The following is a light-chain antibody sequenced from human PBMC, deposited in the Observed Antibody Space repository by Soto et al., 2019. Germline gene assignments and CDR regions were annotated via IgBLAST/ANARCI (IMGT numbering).Light chain of an antibody. J-gene: IGKJ4*01. CDR1: QDISNY. V-gene: IGKV1-33*01. CDR3: QQFDNLPLT. CDR2: DAS. Sequence: DIQMTQSQSSLSASVGDIVTSTCQASQDISNYLNWYQQKPGKAPKLLIYDASNLETGVPSRFSGSGSGTDFTFTISSLQPEDIATYSCQQFDNLPLTFGGGTKVDIK.